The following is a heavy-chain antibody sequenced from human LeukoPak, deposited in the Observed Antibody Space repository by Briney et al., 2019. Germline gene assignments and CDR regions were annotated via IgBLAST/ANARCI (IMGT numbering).Heavy chain of an antibody. Sequence: RGESLKISCKGSGYSLTSYWIGWVRQMPGKGLEWMGIIYPGDSDTRYSPSFQGQVTISADKPISTAYLQWSSLKASDTAMYYCASGDSSGYYSDAFDIWGQGTMVTVSS. CDR1: GYSLTSYW. CDR2: IYPGDSDT. V-gene: IGHV5-51*01. D-gene: IGHD3-22*01. J-gene: IGHJ3*02. CDR3: ASGDSSGYYSDAFDI.